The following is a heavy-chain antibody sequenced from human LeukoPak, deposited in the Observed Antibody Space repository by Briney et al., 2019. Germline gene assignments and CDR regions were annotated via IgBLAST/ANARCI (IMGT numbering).Heavy chain of an antibody. Sequence: GGSLRLSCAASGFAFSSTSMSWVRQAPGKGLEWVSSFSASKNNRHYADSVKGRFTISRDNSKNTLYLQMNSLKTEDTAVYYCTGCGRIRCSLDSIDFWGQGTLVTVSS. CDR2: FSASKNNR. CDR3: TGCGRIRCSLDSIDF. J-gene: IGHJ4*02. V-gene: IGHV3-23*01. CDR1: GFAFSSTS. D-gene: IGHD1-26*01.